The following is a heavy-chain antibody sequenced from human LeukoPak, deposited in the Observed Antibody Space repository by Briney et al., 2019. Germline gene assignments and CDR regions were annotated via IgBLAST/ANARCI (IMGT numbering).Heavy chain of an antibody. V-gene: IGHV4-30-4*02. J-gene: IGHJ6*02. D-gene: IGHD2-21*01. Sequence: SDTLSLMCTVPGGSICSGDYFWRWLRQPLGKALEGVEYINYSGCTYYTPSLKSRVTISADTSKNQFSLKLSSVTAADTAVYYCAREGVVDLSYYYGMDAWGQGTPVTVSS. CDR3: AREGVVDLSYYYGMDA. CDR1: GGSICSGDYF. CDR2: INYSGCT.